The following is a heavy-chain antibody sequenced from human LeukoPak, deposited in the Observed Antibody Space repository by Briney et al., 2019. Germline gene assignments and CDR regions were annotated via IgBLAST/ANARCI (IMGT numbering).Heavy chain of an antibody. Sequence: PGRSLRLSCAASGXTFSSCAMHWVRQAPGKGLEWVAIISYDGNTKYYADSVKGRFTISRDNSKNTLYLQVNSLRAEDTAIYYCARRPVYGNSGHYAFDVWGQGTMVTVSS. CDR2: ISYDGNTK. J-gene: IGHJ3*01. D-gene: IGHD3-10*01. V-gene: IGHV3-30*03. CDR1: GXTFSSCA. CDR3: ARRPVYGNSGHYAFDV.